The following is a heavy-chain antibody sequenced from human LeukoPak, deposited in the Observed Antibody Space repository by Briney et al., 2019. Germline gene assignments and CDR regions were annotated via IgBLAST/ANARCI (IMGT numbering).Heavy chain of an antibody. CDR1: GGSISSSSYY. CDR3: ARVGERELGYCSSTSCYEVLGFDY. J-gene: IGHJ4*02. D-gene: IGHD2-2*01. Sequence: SETLSLTCTVSGGSISSSSYYWGWIRQPPGKGLEWIGSIDHSGSTYYNPSLKSRVTTSVDTSKNQFSLKLSSVTAADTAVYYCARVGERELGYCSSTSCYEVLGFDYWGQGTLVTVSS. CDR2: IDHSGST. V-gene: IGHV4-39*07.